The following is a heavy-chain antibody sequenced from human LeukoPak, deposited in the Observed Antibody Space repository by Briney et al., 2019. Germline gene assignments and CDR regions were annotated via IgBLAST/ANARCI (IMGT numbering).Heavy chain of an antibody. V-gene: IGHV4-34*01. CDR2: INHSGST. D-gene: IGHD3-22*01. Sequence: KTSETLSLTCAVYGGSFSGYYWSWIRQPPGKGLEWIGEINHSGSTNYNPSLKSRVTISVDTSKNQFSLKLSSVTAADTAVYYCARGLNYYDSSGYYHPKPGGWFDPWGQGTLVTVSS. CDR1: GGSFSGYY. CDR3: ARGLNYYDSSGYYHPKPGGWFDP. J-gene: IGHJ5*02.